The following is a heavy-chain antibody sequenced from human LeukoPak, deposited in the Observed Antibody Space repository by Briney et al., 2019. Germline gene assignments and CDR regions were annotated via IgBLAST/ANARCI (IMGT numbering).Heavy chain of an antibody. CDR3: ARVFCSTTSCYPSYYYYGMDV. J-gene: IGHJ6*04. D-gene: IGHD2-2*01. Sequence: SETLSLTCAVSGYSISSGYYWGWIRQPPGKGLEWIGSIYHSGSTYYTPSLTSRVTISVETSKNQFSLKLSSVTAADTAVYYCARVFCSTTSCYPSYYYYGMDVWGKGTTVTVSS. CDR2: IYHSGST. CDR1: GYSISSGYY. V-gene: IGHV4-38-2*01.